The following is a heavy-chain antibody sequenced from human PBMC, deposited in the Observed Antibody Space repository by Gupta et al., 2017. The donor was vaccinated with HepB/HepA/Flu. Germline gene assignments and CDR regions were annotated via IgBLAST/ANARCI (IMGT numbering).Heavy chain of an antibody. V-gene: IGHV3-74*01. CDR2: INSDGSRI. Sequence: EVQLVESGGGLVQPGGSLRLSCAASGFTFSSRWMHWVRQAPGKGLVWVSQINSDGSRINYADSVKGRFTISRDNAKNTVYLQMNSLRAEDSGVYYCARPGGSYTGYWGQGTLVTVSS. J-gene: IGHJ4*02. CDR1: GFTFSSRW. D-gene: IGHD1-26*01. CDR3: ARPGGSYTGY.